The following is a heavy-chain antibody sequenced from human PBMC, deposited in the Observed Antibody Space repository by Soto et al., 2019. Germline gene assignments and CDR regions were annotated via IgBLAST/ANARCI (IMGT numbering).Heavy chain of an antibody. Sequence: QVQLVQSGAQVKKPGASVKVSCKASGYTFTLYTIHWVRQAPGQRLEWMGWIHAGNGYTKYSQNFQGRVTITRDTSGRTVKMEMRTLTPENRGWFYLPRVQYIANDLKLAFDTGGKGTRSPSLQ. CDR3: PRVQYIANDLKLAFDT. D-gene: IGHD5-12*01. J-gene: IGHJ3*02. CDR2: IHAGNGYT. CDR1: GYTFTLYT. V-gene: IGHV1-3*01.